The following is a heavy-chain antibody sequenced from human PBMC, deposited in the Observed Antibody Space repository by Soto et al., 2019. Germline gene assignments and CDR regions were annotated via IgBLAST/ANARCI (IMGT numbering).Heavy chain of an antibody. CDR1: GGTFSNFA. Sequence: QVQLVQSGAEVKKPGSSVKVSCKASGGTFSNFALISWVRQAPGQGLEWMGGIIPIDATVNYAQKFQGRITPTADEWTTTAYMDLGSLSSEDTAVYYCARDLLVFGYTYGDVWGQGTTVTVSS. D-gene: IGHD3-10*02. CDR2: IIPIDATV. CDR3: ARDLLVFGYTYGDV. J-gene: IGHJ6*01. V-gene: IGHV1-69*12.